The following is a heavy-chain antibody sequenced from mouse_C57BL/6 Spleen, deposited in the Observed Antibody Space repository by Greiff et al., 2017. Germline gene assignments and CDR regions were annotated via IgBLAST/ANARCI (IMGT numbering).Heavy chain of an antibody. J-gene: IGHJ2*01. Sequence: EVQLQQSGPELVKPGASVKIPCKASGYTFTDYNMDWVKQSHGKSLEWIGDINPNNGGTIYNQKFKGKATLTVDKSSSTAYMELRSLTSEDTAVYYCARSLFCYGSSYYFDYWGQGTTLTVSS. CDR1: GYTFTDYN. CDR2: INPNNGGT. D-gene: IGHD1-1*01. V-gene: IGHV1-18*01. CDR3: ARSLFCYGSSYYFDY.